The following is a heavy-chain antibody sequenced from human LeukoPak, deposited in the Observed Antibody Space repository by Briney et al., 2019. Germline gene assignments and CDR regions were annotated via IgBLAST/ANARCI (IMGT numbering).Heavy chain of an antibody. J-gene: IGHJ4*02. Sequence: GGSLGLSCAASGFTFSSYAMHWVRQAPGKGLEWVAVISYDGSNKYYADSVKGRFTISRDNSKNTLYLQMNSLRAEDTAVYYCARDYYGSGSYYDYWGQGTLVTVSS. V-gene: IGHV3-30*04. D-gene: IGHD3-10*01. CDR1: GFTFSSYA. CDR2: ISYDGSNK. CDR3: ARDYYGSGSYYDY.